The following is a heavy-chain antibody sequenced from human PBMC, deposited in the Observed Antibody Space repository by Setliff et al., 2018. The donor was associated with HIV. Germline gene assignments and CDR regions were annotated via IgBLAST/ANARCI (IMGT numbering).Heavy chain of an antibody. CDR1: GGSISSTNYY. V-gene: IGHV4-39*07. J-gene: IGHJ4*02. CDR2: IYYSGTT. Sequence: PSETLSLTCTVSGGSISSTNYYWGWIRQTPGKGLEWIGSIYYSGTTYYNPSLKSRVTISVDTPKNQFSLKLSSVTAADTAVYYCARDQTSNGDFDYWGQGTLVTVS. CDR3: ARDQTSNGDFDY. D-gene: IGHD4-17*01.